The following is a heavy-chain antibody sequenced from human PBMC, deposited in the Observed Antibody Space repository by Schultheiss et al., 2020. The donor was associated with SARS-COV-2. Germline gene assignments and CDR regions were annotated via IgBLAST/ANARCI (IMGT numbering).Heavy chain of an antibody. CDR1: GVSISSSSYY. CDR2: IYYSGRA. CDR3: ARDPGGYSYGPQYYFDY. Sequence: SETLSLTCTVSGVSISSSSYYWGWIRQPPGKGLEWIGSIYYSGRAYYNPSLKSRVTLFVDSSKKQFSLKLSSVTAADTAVYYCARDPGGYSYGPQYYFDYWGQGTLVTVSS. V-gene: IGHV4-39*02. J-gene: IGHJ4*02. D-gene: IGHD5-18*01.